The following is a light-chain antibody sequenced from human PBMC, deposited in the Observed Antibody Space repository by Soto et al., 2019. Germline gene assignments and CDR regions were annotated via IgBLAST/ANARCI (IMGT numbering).Light chain of an antibody. CDR2: GNS. V-gene: IGLV1-40*01. J-gene: IGLJ3*02. CDR3: QSYYSSLRGV. Sequence: QSVLTQPPSVSGAPGQRVTISCTGSSYNIGAGYDVHWYQQLPGTAPKLLIYGNSNRPSGVPDRFSGSKSGTSASLAITGLQAEGEGDYYCQSYYSSLRGVFGGGTKVTVL. CDR1: SYNIGAGYD.